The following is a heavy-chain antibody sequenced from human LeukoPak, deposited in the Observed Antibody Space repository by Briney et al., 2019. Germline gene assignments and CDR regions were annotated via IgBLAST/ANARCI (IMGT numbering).Heavy chain of an antibody. CDR3: ARGRDIVVVPAAIALWY. CDR1: GGSFSGYY. V-gene: IGHV4-34*01. D-gene: IGHD2-2*01. J-gene: IGHJ4*02. Sequence: SETLSLTCAVYGGSFSGYYWSWIRQPPGKGLEWIGEINHSGSTNYNPSLKSRVTISVDTSKNQFSLKLSSVTAADTAVYYYARGRDIVVVPAAIALWYWGQGTLVTVSS. CDR2: INHSGST.